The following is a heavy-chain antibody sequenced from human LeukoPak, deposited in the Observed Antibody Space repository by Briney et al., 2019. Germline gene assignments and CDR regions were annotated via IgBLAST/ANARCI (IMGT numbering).Heavy chain of an antibody. V-gene: IGHV3-21*01. CDR1: GFTFSSYS. CDR3: ARVVADTTAGGQWVVEGAYSVDY. D-gene: IGHD6-19*01. Sequence: GGSLRLSCAASGFTFSSYSMNWVRQAPGKGLEWVSSISSSSSYIYYADSVEGRFTISRDNAKNSLYLQLNSLRAEDTAVYCCARVVADTTAGGQWVVEGAYSVDYWGQGTLVTVSS. J-gene: IGHJ4*02. CDR2: ISSSSSYI.